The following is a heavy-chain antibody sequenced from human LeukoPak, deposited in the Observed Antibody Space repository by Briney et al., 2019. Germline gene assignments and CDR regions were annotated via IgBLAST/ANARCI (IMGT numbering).Heavy chain of an antibody. CDR3: ANTGLGYCSGGSCYFGGPFDY. CDR2: ISYDGSNK. V-gene: IGHV3-30*18. Sequence: GRSLRLSCAASGFTFSSYGMHWVRQAPGKGLEWVAVISYDGSNKYYADSVKGRFTISRDNSKNTLYLQMNSLRAEDTAVYCCANTGLGYCSGGSCYFGGPFDYWGQGTLVTVSS. D-gene: IGHD2-15*01. J-gene: IGHJ4*02. CDR1: GFTFSSYG.